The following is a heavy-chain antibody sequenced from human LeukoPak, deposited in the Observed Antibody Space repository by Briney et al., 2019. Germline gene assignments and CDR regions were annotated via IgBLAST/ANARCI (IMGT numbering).Heavy chain of an antibody. CDR1: GYTFNRYG. J-gene: IGHJ4*02. Sequence: ASVKVSCKASGYTFNRYGMNWVRQAPGQGLEWMGWINTNTGNPTYAQGFTGRFVFSLDTSVSTAYLQISSLKAEDSAVYYCARACSGGNCYSFVYWGQGTLVTVSS. D-gene: IGHD2-15*01. V-gene: IGHV7-4-1*02. CDR2: INTNTGNP. CDR3: ARACSGGNCYSFVY.